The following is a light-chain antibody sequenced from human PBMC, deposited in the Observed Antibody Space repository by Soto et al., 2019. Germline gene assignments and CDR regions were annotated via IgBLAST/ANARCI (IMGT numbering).Light chain of an antibody. CDR1: QVIGSRY. V-gene: IGKV3-20*01. J-gene: IGKJ2*01. Sequence: EIVMTQSPGTLSFSPGERATISCRASQVIGSRYLAWYHQKSGQAPRLLIYGASSRATGIPDRFSGSGSGTDFTLTINRLEPADFGVYYCQHFGSSTPHTFSQGTKLE. CDR3: QHFGSSTPHT. CDR2: GAS.